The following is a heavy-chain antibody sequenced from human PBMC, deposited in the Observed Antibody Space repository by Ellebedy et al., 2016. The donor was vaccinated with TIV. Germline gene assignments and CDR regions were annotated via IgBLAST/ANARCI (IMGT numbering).Heavy chain of an antibody. D-gene: IGHD6-19*01. Sequence: FQDRVTITRDTSASTAYMELSSLRSEDTAVFYCARGRRGVIAVAGAYFDYWGQGTLVTVSS. CDR3: ARGRRGVIAVAGAYFDY. J-gene: IGHJ4*02. V-gene: IGHV1-3*01.